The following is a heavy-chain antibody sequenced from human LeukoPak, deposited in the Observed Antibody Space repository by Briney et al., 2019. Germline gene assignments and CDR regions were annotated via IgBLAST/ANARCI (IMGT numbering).Heavy chain of an antibody. V-gene: IGHV1-2*06. D-gene: IGHD2-2*01. J-gene: IGHJ5*02. CDR3: ASARSGVVPAATNLYIRFDP. CDR1: GYTFTGYY. CDR2: INPNSGGT. Sequence: ASVKVSCKASGYTFTGYYMHWVRQAPGQGLEWMGRINPNSGGTNYAQKFQGRVTMTRDTSISTAYMELSRLRSDDTAVYYCASARSGVVPAATNLYIRFDPWGQGTLVTVCS.